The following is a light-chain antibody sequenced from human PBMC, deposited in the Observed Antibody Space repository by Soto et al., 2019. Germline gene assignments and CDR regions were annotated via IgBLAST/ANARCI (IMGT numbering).Light chain of an antibody. V-gene: IGKV1-39*01. CDR3: QQTYSDLY. CDR1: QNINNY. J-gene: IGKJ5*01. Sequence: DIQMTQSPSSLSASVGDRVAIPCRAGQNINNYLNWYQQNPGKAPKLLIYGASNLQSGVPSRFSGSGSGTDFTLTISSLQPEDLATYYCQQTYSDLYVGQGTRREI. CDR2: GAS.